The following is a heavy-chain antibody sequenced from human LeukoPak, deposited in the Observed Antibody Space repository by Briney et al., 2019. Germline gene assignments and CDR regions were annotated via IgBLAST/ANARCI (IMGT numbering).Heavy chain of an antibody. D-gene: IGHD1-26*01. Sequence: SVKVSCKASGGTFSSYAISWVRQAPGQGLEWMGGIIPIFGTANYAQKFQSRVTITTDESTSTAYMELSSLRSEDTAVYYCARGIYSGSYRNYYYYYMDVWGKGTTVTVSS. CDR2: IIPIFGTA. J-gene: IGHJ6*03. CDR1: GGTFSSYA. V-gene: IGHV1-69*05. CDR3: ARGIYSGSYRNYYYYYMDV.